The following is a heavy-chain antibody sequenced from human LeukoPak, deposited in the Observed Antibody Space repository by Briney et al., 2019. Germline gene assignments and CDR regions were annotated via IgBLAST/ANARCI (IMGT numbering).Heavy chain of an antibody. V-gene: IGHV3-30*02. CDR2: IRYDGSNK. CDR3: AKDRRKHYGSGSIFDY. CDR1: GFTFSSYG. J-gene: IGHJ4*02. Sequence: GGSLRLSCAASGFTFSSYGMHWVRQAPGKGLEWVAFIRYDGSNKYYADSVKGRFTISRDNFKNTLYLQMNSLRAEDTAVYYCAKDRRKHYGSGSIFDYWGQGTLVTVSS. D-gene: IGHD3-10*01.